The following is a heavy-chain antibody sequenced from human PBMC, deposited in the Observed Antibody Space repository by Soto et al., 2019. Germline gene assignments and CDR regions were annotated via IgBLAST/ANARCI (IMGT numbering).Heavy chain of an antibody. CDR3: AAGDSSDTGDH. CDR2: TTAILGTR. CDR1: GDTLSHYG. J-gene: IGHJ4*02. D-gene: IGHD5-18*01. V-gene: IGHV1-69*13. Sequence: SVKVSCKASGDTLSHYGVSWVRQVPGKGLEWMGGTTAILGTRDYAQKFQGRMTITSGESTTTSYMELNSLTSDDTAVYYCAAGDSSDTGDHWGQGTLVTVSS.